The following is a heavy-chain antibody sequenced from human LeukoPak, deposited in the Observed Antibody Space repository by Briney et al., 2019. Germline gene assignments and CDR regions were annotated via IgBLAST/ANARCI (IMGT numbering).Heavy chain of an antibody. CDR2: INHSGST. CDR3: ARHVGTYFDY. D-gene: IGHD3-10*01. CDR1: GGSFSGYY. Sequence: SETLSLTCAVYGGSFSGYYWSWIRQPPGKGLEWIGEINHSGSTNYNPSLKSRVTISIDTSTNQFSLKLSSLTAADTAVYYCARHVGTYFDYWGQGTLVTVSS. V-gene: IGHV4-34*01. J-gene: IGHJ4*02.